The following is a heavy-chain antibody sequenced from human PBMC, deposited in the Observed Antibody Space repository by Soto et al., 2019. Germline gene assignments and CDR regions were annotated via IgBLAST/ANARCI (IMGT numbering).Heavy chain of an antibody. Sequence: PGRSLRLSCAASEFTFSDYTMHRVRQTPGKGLEWFADIRKDRSNKYYADSVKGRFTISRDNSKNTLYLQMNSLRAEDTAVYYCARGPYYDFWSGYWDYFDYWGQGTLVTVSS. CDR3: ARGPYYDFWSGYWDYFDY. D-gene: IGHD3-3*01. CDR2: IRKDRSNK. J-gene: IGHJ4*02. CDR1: EFTFSDYT. V-gene: IGHV3-33*08.